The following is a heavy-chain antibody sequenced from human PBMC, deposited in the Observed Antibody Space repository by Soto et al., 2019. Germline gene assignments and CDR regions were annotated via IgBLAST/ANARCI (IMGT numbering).Heavy chain of an antibody. Sequence: GGSLRLSCAASGFTFTSYAMTWVRQAPGKGLEWVSTLNGRGDTTHYADSVKGRFTISRDNSKNTLYLQINSLRAEDTALYYCARDRHVVVVTTDYFVYWGQGTLVTVSS. CDR3: ARDRHVVVVTTDYFVY. V-gene: IGHV3-23*01. J-gene: IGHJ4*02. CDR1: GFTFTSYA. D-gene: IGHD2-21*02. CDR2: LNGRGDTT.